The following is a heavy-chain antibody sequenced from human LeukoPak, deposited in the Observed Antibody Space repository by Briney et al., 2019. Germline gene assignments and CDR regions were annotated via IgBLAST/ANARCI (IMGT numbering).Heavy chain of an antibody. CDR2: ISGSGGTT. Sequence: GGSLRLSCAASGFTFSSYGMSWVRQAPGEGVEWVSAISGSGGTTCYADSVKGRFTISRDNSKNTLYLQMNSLRAEDTAVYYCETSYYYDSSGYYFDYWGQGTLVTVSS. J-gene: IGHJ4*02. CDR1: GFTFSSYG. D-gene: IGHD3-22*01. CDR3: ETSYYYDSSGYYFDY. V-gene: IGHV3-23*01.